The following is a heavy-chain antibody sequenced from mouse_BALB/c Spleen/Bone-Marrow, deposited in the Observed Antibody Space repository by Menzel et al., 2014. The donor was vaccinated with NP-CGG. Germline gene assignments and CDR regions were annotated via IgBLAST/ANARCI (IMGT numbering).Heavy chain of an antibody. D-gene: IGHD1-1*01. CDR3: ARSGSSSGYFDY. Sequence: EVMLVESGGGLVQPGGSRKLSCAASGFTFSSFGMHWVRQAPEKGLEWVAYISSGSSTIYYADTVMGRFTISRDNPKNXLFLQMTSLRSEDTAMYYCARSGSSSGYFDYWGQGTTLTVSS. CDR2: ISSGSSTI. CDR1: GFTFSSFG. V-gene: IGHV5-17*02. J-gene: IGHJ2*01.